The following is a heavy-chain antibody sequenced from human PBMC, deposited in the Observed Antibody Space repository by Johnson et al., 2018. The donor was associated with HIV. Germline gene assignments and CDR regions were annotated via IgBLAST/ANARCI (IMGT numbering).Heavy chain of an antibody. D-gene: IGHD2-21*01. Sequence: VQLVESGGGVVQPGRSLRLSCAASGFTFSSNPMHWVRQAPGKGLEWVAVMSYDGINKYYADSVKGRFTISRDNAKNSLYLQMNSLRAEDTAVYYCARGGHCGGDCAGAKQALDIWGQGTRVTVSS. CDR1: GFTFSSNP. V-gene: IGHV3-30-3*01. CDR2: MSYDGINK. CDR3: ARGGHCGGDCAGAKQALDI. J-gene: IGHJ3*02.